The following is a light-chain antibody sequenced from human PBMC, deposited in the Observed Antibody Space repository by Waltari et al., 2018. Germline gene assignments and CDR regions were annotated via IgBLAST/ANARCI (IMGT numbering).Light chain of an antibody. CDR2: GAS. CDR3: QQYGSSPLFT. J-gene: IGKJ3*01. CDR1: QSLSSSY. V-gene: IGKV3-20*01. Sequence: ELVLTQSPGTLSLSPGERATLSCRASQSLSSSYLAWYQQKPGQAPRLLIYGASSRATGIPDRFSGSGSGTDFTLTISRLEPEDFAVYYCQQYGSSPLFTFGPGTKVDIK.